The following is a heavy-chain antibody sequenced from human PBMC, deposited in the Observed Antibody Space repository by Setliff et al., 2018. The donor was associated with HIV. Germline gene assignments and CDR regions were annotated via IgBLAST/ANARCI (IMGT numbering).Heavy chain of an antibody. CDR3: AREIVRVALDI. D-gene: IGHD3-16*02. CDR2: IYYNGIA. V-gene: IGHV4-31*03. CDR1: GGSINNGAYY. Sequence: SETLSLTCTVSGGSINNGAYYWSWIRHQPGRGLEWIGNIYYNGIAHYNPSLKSRLSISIDTSKNQFYLQLNSVTAADTSVFYCAREIVRVALDIWGPGTAVTVSS. J-gene: IGHJ3*02.